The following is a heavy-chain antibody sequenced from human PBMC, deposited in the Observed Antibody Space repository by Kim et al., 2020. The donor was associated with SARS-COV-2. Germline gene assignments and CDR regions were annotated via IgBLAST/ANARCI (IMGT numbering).Heavy chain of an antibody. CDR2: IYYSGST. Sequence: SETLSLTCTVSGGSISSYYWSWIRQPPGKGLEWIGYIYYSGSTNYNPSLKSRVTISVDTSKNQFSLKLSSVTAADTAVYYCARHVPVRYDFWSGYYGGGYYYYGMDVWGQGTTVTVSS. CDR3: ARHVPVRYDFWSGYYGGGYYYYGMDV. V-gene: IGHV4-59*08. D-gene: IGHD3-3*01. CDR1: GGSISSYY. J-gene: IGHJ6*02.